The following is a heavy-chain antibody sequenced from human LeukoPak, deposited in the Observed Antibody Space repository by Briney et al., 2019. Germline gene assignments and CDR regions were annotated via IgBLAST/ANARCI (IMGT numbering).Heavy chain of an antibody. CDR1: GFTFSSYA. V-gene: IGHV3-23*01. Sequence: GGSLRLSCAASGFTFSSYAMSWVRQAPGKGLEWVSGISGSGGSAYYADSVKGRFTISRGNSKNTLYLQMNSLRAEDTAVYYCATRNGWYPTYFDYWGQGTLVTVSS. D-gene: IGHD6-19*01. CDR3: ATRNGWYPTYFDY. CDR2: ISGSGGSA. J-gene: IGHJ4*02.